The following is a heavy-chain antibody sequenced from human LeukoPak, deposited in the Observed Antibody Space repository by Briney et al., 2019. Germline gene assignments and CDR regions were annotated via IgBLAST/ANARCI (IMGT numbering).Heavy chain of an antibody. CDR3: ARASYGYGY. J-gene: IGHJ4*02. Sequence: PSETLSLTCAVYGGSFSGYYWSWIRQPPGKGLEWIGEINHSGSTNYNPSLKSRVTISVDTSKNQFSLKLSSVTAADTAVYYCARASYGYGYWGQGTPVTASS. CDR2: INHSGST. CDR1: GGSFSGYY. D-gene: IGHD5-18*01. V-gene: IGHV4-34*01.